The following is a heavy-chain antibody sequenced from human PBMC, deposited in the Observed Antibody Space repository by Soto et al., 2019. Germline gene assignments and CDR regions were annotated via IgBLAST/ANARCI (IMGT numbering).Heavy chain of an antibody. J-gene: IGHJ3*01. CDR3: AKDRGERVESSFDF. CDR1: GFTFSSYA. D-gene: IGHD3-10*01. CDR2: ISGPGTST. V-gene: IGHV3-23*01. Sequence: EVHLLESGGGLVQRGGSLRLSCAASGFTFSSYAIIWVRQAPGKGLEWVSGISGPGTSTYYADSVKGRFTISRDNSKTTLYLQMNSLRAEDTAVYYCAKDRGERVESSFDFWGQGTMVTVSS.